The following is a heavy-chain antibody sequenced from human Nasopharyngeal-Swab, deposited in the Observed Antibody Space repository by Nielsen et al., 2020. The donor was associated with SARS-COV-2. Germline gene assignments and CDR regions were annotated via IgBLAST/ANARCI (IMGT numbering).Heavy chain of an antibody. J-gene: IGHJ6*02. CDR2: VSGSGTTT. CDR3: AKDLPITVSDYYGLDV. D-gene: IGHD6-19*01. Sequence: GGSLRLSCAASGFTFSSYAMSWVRQAPGKGLEWVSAVSGSGTTTYYADSVKGRFTISRDNSKNTLYLQMSSLRAEDTAVYHCAKDLPITVSDYYGLDVWGQGTTVTVSS. V-gene: IGHV3-23*01. CDR1: GFTFSSYA.